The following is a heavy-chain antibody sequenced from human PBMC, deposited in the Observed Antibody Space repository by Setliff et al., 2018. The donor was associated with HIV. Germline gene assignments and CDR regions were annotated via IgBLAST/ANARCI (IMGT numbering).Heavy chain of an antibody. V-gene: IGHV4-34*01. D-gene: IGHD3-10*01. CDR3: ARGLNYYGSGSCLPLGY. Sequence: ASETLSLTCAVYGGSFNDYYWTWIRQPPGKGLEWIGEIDHSGSTKYHASLKSRVTISIDASKNQISLKLSSVTAADTAVYYCARGLNYYGSGSCLPLGYWGQGTLVTV. CDR2: IDHSGST. CDR1: GGSFNDYY. J-gene: IGHJ4*02.